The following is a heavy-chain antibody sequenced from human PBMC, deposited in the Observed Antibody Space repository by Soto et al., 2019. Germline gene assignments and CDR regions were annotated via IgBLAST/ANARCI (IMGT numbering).Heavy chain of an antibody. CDR3: ARDWDGLNYGMDV. V-gene: IGHV3-11*05. J-gene: IGHJ6*02. CDR1: GFSFRSYA. D-gene: IGHD1-26*01. Sequence: GGSLRLSCVASGFSFRSYAMSWIRRAPGKGLEWVSYISSSSSYTNYADSVKGRFTISRDNAKNSLYLQMNSLRAEDTAVYCCARDWDGLNYGMDVWGQGTTVTVSS. CDR2: ISSSSSYT.